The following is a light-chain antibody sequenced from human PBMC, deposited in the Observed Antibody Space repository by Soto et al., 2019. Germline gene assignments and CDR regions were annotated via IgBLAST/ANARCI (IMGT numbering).Light chain of an antibody. J-gene: IGKJ1*01. CDR1: QGIRND. V-gene: IGKV1-5*03. Sequence: IQMTQSKSSLSASVGDRVTITCRASQGIRNDLGWYQQKPGKAPKLLIYKASTLKSGVPSRFSGSGSGTEFTLTISSLQPDDFATYYCQLYNSYSEAFGQGTKVDIK. CDR3: QLYNSYSEA. CDR2: KAS.